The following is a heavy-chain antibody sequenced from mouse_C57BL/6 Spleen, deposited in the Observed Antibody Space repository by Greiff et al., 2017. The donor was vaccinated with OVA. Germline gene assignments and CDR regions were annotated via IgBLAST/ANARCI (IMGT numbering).Heavy chain of an antibody. Sequence: QVHVKQPGAELVKPGASVTMSCKASGYTFTSYWITWVKQRPGQGLEWIGDIYPGSGSTNYNEKFKSKATLTVDTSSSTAYMQLSSLTSEDSAVYYCARSRAWFAYWGQGTLVTVSA. CDR2: IYPGSGST. J-gene: IGHJ3*01. CDR1: GYTFTSYW. V-gene: IGHV1-55*01. CDR3: ARSRAWFAY.